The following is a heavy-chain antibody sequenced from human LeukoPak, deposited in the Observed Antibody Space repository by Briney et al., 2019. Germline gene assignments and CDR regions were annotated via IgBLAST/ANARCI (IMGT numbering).Heavy chain of an antibody. J-gene: IGHJ4*02. V-gene: IGHV3-33*01. CDR2: IWHDGGNK. D-gene: IGHD5-18*01. Sequence: TGGSLRLSCAASGFTFSTYVIHWVRQAPGKGLEWVALIWHDGGNKYYGDSVKDRFTISRDNSKNTLYLQMDSLRDEDTAVYYCARDRGYTYGHPLDYWGQGTLVTVSS. CDR3: ARDRGYTYGHPLDY. CDR1: GFTFSTYV.